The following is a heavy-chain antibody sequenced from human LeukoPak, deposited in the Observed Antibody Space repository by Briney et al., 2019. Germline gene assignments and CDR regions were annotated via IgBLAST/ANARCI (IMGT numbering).Heavy chain of an antibody. Sequence: GGSLRLSCAASGFTFDDYSMTWVRQAPGKGLEWVSGINWNGGSTGYADSVKGRFNISRDNSKNTVYLQMNSLRAEDTAVYYCAKGRYYPKDFFDYWGQGTLVTVSS. CDR1: GFTFDDYS. CDR2: INWNGGST. CDR3: AKGRYYPKDFFDY. D-gene: IGHD3-10*01. J-gene: IGHJ4*02. V-gene: IGHV3-20*04.